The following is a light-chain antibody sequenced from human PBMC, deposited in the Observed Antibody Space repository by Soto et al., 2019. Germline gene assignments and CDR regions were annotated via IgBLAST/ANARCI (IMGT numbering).Light chain of an antibody. CDR2: DDR. Sequence: SYELTQPPSVSVAPGQRARITCVGIHPGRKSVHWYQQQPGQAPVVVLYDDRDWPSGIPERFSGSNSGNTAALTISRVDAGDEADYYCQLWDSNSDNVVFGGGTKLTVL. CDR3: QLWDSNSDNVV. J-gene: IGLJ2*01. V-gene: IGLV3-21*02. CDR1: HPGRKS.